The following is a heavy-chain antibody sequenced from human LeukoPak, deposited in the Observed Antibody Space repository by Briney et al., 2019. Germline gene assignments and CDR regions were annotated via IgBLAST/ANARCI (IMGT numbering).Heavy chain of an antibody. CDR3: ASGRVGATDY. Sequence: RTGGSLRLSCAASGFTFSSYAMHWVRQAPGKGLEYVSAISSNGGSTYYANSVKGRFTISRDNSKNTLYLQMGSLRAEDMAVYYCASGRVGATDYWGQGTLVTVSS. V-gene: IGHV3-64*01. D-gene: IGHD1-26*01. CDR1: GFTFSSYA. CDR2: ISSNGGST. J-gene: IGHJ4*02.